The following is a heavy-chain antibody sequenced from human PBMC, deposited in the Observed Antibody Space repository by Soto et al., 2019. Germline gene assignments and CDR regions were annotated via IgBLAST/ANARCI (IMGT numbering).Heavy chain of an antibody. J-gene: IGHJ5*02. CDR1: GFTFSDYY. CDR3: ARVSHSSSSDSGWFDP. CDR2: ISSSGSTI. Sequence: QVQLVESGGGLVKPGGSLRLSCEASGFTFSDYYMSWIRQAPGKGLEWVSYISSSGSTIYYADSVKGRVTISRDNAKNSLYLQMNSLRAEDTAVYYCARVSHSSSSDSGWFDPWGQGTLVTVSS. V-gene: IGHV3-11*01. D-gene: IGHD6-6*01.